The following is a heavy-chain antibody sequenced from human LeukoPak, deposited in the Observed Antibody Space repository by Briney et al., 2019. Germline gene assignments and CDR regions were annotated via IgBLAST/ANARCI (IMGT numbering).Heavy chain of an antibody. CDR3: ARETGDYGGNFYYYGMDV. J-gene: IGHJ6*02. CDR2: ISYDGSDK. V-gene: IGHV3-30-3*01. D-gene: IGHD4-23*01. Sequence: GGSLRLSCAASGFTFSSYAMHWVRQAPGKGLEWVAVISYDGSDKYYADSVKGRFTISRDNSKNTLYLQMNSLRAEDTAVYYCARETGDYGGNFYYYGMDVWGQGTTVTVSS. CDR1: GFTFSSYA.